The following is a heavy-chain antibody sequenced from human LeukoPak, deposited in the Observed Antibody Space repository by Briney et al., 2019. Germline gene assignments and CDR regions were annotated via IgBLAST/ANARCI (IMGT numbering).Heavy chain of an antibody. D-gene: IGHD3-22*01. CDR2: ISYSGST. CDR3: ASSSSYSYDFDY. J-gene: IGHJ4*02. V-gene: IGHV4-30-4*01. Sequence: SETLSLTCIVSGGSISSDDYYWSWIRQPPGKGLEWIGYISYSGSTYYNPSLKSRFIISVDTSKNQFSLKLTSVTAADTAVYYCASSSSYSYDFDYWGQGSLVTVSS. CDR1: GGSISSDDYY.